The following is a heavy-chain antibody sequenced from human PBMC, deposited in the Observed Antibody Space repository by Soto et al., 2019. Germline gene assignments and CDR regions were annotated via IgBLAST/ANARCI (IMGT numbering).Heavy chain of an antibody. CDR3: AKARALYGLLDY. CDR2: ISGSGAAT. V-gene: IGHV3-23*01. J-gene: IGHJ4*02. D-gene: IGHD3-9*01. Sequence: GGSLRLSCAASGFTFSTYAMSWVRQAPGKGLEWVSAISGSGAATYYADSVKGRFNISRDNAKNTAYLLMNTLRAEDTALYYCAKARALYGLLDYWGQGTQVTVSS. CDR1: GFTFSTYA.